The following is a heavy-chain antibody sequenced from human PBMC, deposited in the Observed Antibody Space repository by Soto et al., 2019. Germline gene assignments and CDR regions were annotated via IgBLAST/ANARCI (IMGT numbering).Heavy chain of an antibody. CDR2: ISSDSRYI. CDR3: ARIKLVDFFFINVDVYDMDV. J-gene: IGHJ6*02. CDR1: GFTLSNYA. V-gene: IGHV3-48*02. D-gene: IGHD2-15*01. Sequence: EVQLVESGGGLVQPGGSLRLSCAASGFTLSNYAVNWVRQAPGKGLEWVSYISSDSRYIYHGDSVKGRFTISRDNARNSVYLQMNSLREEETGVYCCARIKLVDFFFINVDVYDMDVWGQGTPVTVSS.